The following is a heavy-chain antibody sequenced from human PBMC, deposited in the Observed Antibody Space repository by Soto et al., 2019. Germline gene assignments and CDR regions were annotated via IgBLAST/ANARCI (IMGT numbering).Heavy chain of an antibody. Sequence: EVQLVESVGGLVKPGGSLRLSCAASGFTFSSYSMNWVRQAPGKGLEWVSSISSSSSYIYYADSVKGRFTISRDNAKNSLYLQMNSLRAEDTAVYYSARDSPNYYGSGSNHWYGMDVWGQGTTVTVSS. CDR1: GFTFSSYS. V-gene: IGHV3-21*01. J-gene: IGHJ6*02. CDR3: ARDSPNYYGSGSNHWYGMDV. CDR2: ISSSSSYI. D-gene: IGHD3-10*01.